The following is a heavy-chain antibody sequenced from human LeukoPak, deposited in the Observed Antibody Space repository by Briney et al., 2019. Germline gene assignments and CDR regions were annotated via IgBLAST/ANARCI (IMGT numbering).Heavy chain of an antibody. CDR3: AGDSSGYYPPFRYYYYGMDV. D-gene: IGHD3-22*01. V-gene: IGHV1-8*01. CDR1: GYTFTSYD. J-gene: IGHJ6*02. Sequence: ASVKVSCKASGYTFTSYDINWVRQATGQGLEWMGWMNPNSGNTGYAQKFQGRVTMTRNTSISTAYMELSSLRSEDTAVYYCAGDSSGYYPPFRYYYYGMDVWGQGTTVTVFS. CDR2: MNPNSGNT.